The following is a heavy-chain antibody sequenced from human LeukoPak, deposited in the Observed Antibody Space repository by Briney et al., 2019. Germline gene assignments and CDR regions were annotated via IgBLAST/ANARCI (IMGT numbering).Heavy chain of an antibody. CDR2: INHSGST. V-gene: IGHV4-34*01. CDR3: VRVGYSSSWSPYNWFDP. D-gene: IGHD6-13*01. J-gene: IGHJ5*02. Sequence: SETLSLTCAVYGGSFSGYYWSWIRQPPGKGLEWIGEINHSGSTTYNPSLKSRVTISIDTSKNQFSLKLSSVTAADMAVYYCVRVGYSSSWSPYNWFDPWGQGTLVTVSS. CDR1: GGSFSGYY.